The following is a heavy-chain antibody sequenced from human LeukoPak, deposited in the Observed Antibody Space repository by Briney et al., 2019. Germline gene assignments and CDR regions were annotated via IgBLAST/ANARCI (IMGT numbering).Heavy chain of an antibody. D-gene: IGHD6-19*01. V-gene: IGHV3-30*04. CDR2: ISYDGTNK. Sequence: GRSLRLSCAASGFIFSSYAMDWVRQAPGKGLAWVASISYDGTNKYYADSVKGRFTTSRDDSKNTLYLQMNSRRTEDTAVYYWATSISVAENAFDIWGQGTMVTVSS. CDR1: GFIFSSYA. CDR3: ATSISVAENAFDI. J-gene: IGHJ3*02.